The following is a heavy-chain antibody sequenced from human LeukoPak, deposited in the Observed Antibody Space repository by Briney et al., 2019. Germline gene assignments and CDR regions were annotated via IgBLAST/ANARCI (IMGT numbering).Heavy chain of an antibody. D-gene: IGHD3-10*01. CDR1: GGSISSYY. CDR3: ASNMVRGVGLYYYYYYGMDV. Sequence: SETLSLTCTVSGGSISSYYWSWIRQPAGKGLEWIGRIYTSGSTNYNPSLKSRVTISVDTSKNQFSLKLSSVTAADTAVYYCASNMVRGVGLYYYYYYGMDVWGQGTTVTVSS. J-gene: IGHJ6*02. V-gene: IGHV4-4*07. CDR2: IYTSGST.